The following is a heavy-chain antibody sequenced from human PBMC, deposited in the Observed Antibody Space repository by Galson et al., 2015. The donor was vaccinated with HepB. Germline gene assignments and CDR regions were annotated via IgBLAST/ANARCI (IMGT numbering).Heavy chain of an antibody. CDR1: GYTFTNYW. CDR3: ARRGYHDSSGYPIFQH. Sequence: QSGAEVKKPGESLKISCQGSGYTFTNYWIGWVRQMPGKGLEWMGIIYPGDSESRYSPSFQGQVTISADKSIRTAYLQWSSLKASDTGMYYCARRGYHDSSGYPIFQHWGQGTQVTVSS. D-gene: IGHD3-22*01. CDR2: IYPGDSES. V-gene: IGHV5-51*01. J-gene: IGHJ1*01.